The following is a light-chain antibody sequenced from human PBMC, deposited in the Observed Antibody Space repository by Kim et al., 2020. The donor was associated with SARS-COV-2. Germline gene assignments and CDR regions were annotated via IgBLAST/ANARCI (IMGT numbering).Light chain of an antibody. J-gene: IGLJ2*01. Sequence: GQRVTISCSGSSSNIGSNAVNWFQQLPGTAPKRLIYSNVRRPSGVPDRFSASKSGTSASLAISGLQSEDEADYYCAAWDDSLNGPIFGGGTQLTVL. CDR2: SNV. CDR3: AAWDDSLNGPI. CDR1: SSNIGSNA. V-gene: IGLV1-44*01.